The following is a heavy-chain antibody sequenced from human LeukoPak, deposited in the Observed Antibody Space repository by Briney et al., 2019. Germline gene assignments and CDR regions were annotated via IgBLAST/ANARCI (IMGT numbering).Heavy chain of an antibody. CDR3: ARRIAAAAAPYYFDY. Sequence: GGSLRLSCAASGFTFSSYSMNWVRQAPGKGLEWVSSISSSSSYIYYADSVKGRFTISRDNAKNTLYLQMNSLRAEDTAVYYCARRIAAAAAPYYFDYWGQGTLVTVSS. CDR1: GFTFSSYS. V-gene: IGHV3-21*01. D-gene: IGHD6-13*01. CDR2: ISSSSSYI. J-gene: IGHJ4*02.